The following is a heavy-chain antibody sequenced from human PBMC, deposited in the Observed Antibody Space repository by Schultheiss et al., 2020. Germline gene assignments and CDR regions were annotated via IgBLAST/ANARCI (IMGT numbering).Heavy chain of an antibody. CDR3: ARKNYGDYEVDWFDP. V-gene: IGHV4-59*08. Sequence: SETLSLTCTVSGGSISSYYWSWIRQPPGKGLEWIGYIYYSGSTNYNPSLKSRVTISVDTSKNQFSLKLSSVTAADTAVYYCARKNYGDYEVDWFDPWGQGTLVTVSS. D-gene: IGHD4-17*01. CDR2: IYYSGST. J-gene: IGHJ5*02. CDR1: GGSISSYY.